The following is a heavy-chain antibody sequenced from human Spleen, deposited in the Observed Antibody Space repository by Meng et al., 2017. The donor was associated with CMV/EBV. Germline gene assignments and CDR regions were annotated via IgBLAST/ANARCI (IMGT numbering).Heavy chain of an antibody. D-gene: IGHD5-18*01. J-gene: IGHJ4*02. V-gene: IGHV1-18*01. Sequence: ASVKVSCKASGYTFTNYGVTWVRRAPGQGLEYLGWISPYNGNTNYAQDFQGRVTLTTDTSTSTAYMELRGLRFDDTAVYYCAREVHIGMVAANFWGQGTLVTVSS. CDR2: ISPYNGNT. CDR3: AREVHIGMVAANF. CDR1: GYTFTNYG.